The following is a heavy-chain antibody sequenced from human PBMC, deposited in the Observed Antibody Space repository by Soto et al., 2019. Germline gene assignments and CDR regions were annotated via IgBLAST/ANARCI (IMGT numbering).Heavy chain of an antibody. Sequence: KASETLSLTCTVSGGSIRSGGYYWSWIRQHPGKGLEWIGYIYYSGSTYYNPSLKSRVTISVDTPKNQFSLKLSSVTAADTAVYYCAGARGDTGYYYAMDVWGQGTTVTVSS. CDR3: AGARGDTGYYYAMDV. CDR2: IYYSGST. V-gene: IGHV4-31*03. D-gene: IGHD3-10*01. CDR1: GGSIRSGGYY. J-gene: IGHJ6*02.